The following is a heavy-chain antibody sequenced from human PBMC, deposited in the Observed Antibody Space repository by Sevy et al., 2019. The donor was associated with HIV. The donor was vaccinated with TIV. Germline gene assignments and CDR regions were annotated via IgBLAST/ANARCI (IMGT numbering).Heavy chain of an antibody. CDR1: GFTFSSYG. CDR3: AKGPHRSTSNPGDYYYYGMDV. V-gene: IGHV3-30*18. J-gene: IGHJ6*02. Sequence: GGSLRLSCAASGFTFSSYGMHWVRQAPGNGLEWVAVISYDGSNKYYADSVKGRFTISRDNSKNTLYLQMNSRRAEDTAVYYCAKGPHRSTSNPGDYYYYGMDVWGQGTAVTVSS. D-gene: IGHD2-2*01. CDR2: ISYDGSNK.